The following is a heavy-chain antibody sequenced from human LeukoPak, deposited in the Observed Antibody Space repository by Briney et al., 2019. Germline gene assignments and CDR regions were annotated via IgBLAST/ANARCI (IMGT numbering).Heavy chain of an antibody. CDR3: ARGRAESYYYDSSGYYLDY. V-gene: IGHV1-46*01. D-gene: IGHD3-22*01. CDR2: INPSGGST. J-gene: IGHJ4*02. Sequence: ASVKVSCKASGYTFTSYYMHWVRQAPGQGLEWMGIINPSGGSTSYAQKFQGRVTMTRDTSTSTVYMELSSLRSEDTAVYYCARGRAESYYYDSSGYYLDYWGQGTLVTVSS. CDR1: GYTFTSYY.